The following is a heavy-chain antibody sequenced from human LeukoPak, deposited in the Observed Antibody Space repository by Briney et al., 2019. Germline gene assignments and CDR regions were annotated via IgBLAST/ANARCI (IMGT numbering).Heavy chain of an antibody. CDR1: GYPFTTYY. D-gene: IGHD5-18*01. CDR2: LNPSGGSS. V-gene: IGHV1-46*03. J-gene: IGHJ4*02. Sequence: ASVKVSCKASGYPFTTYYIHWVRQAPSQGLDWMAILNPSGGSSTYAQKFQGRLTGTRDTSTSTVYMEMSSLTSDDTAVYYCLRASGTAMNRDDYWGQGTLVSVSA. CDR3: LRASGTAMNRDDY.